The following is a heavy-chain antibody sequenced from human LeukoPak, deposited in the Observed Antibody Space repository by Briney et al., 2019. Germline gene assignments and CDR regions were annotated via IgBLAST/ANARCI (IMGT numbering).Heavy chain of an antibody. CDR2: ISYTGST. D-gene: IGHD2-21*02. CDR3: ARGQPVLTATPFDY. Sequence: SETLSLTCTVSSGSISNYYWSWIRQPPGKGLEWIGYISYTGSTIYNPSLKSRVTLSMDTSKNQFSLKLSSVTAADTAVYYCARGQPVLTATPFDYWGQGTLVTVSS. CDR1: SGSISNYY. J-gene: IGHJ4*02. V-gene: IGHV4-59*08.